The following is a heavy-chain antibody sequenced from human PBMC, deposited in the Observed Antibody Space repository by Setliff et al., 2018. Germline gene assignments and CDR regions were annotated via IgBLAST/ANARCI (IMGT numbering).Heavy chain of an antibody. CDR3: ARAPLESGYYYGQGHYFDN. Sequence: GASVKVSCKASGYTFTGYYLHWVRQAPGQGLEWMGIIDPSADYTNYAQKFQGRVTMTKDTSTTTVYTELSSLRSEDTAVYYCARAPLESGYYYGQGHYFDNWGQGTLVTVSS. CDR1: GYTFTGYY. V-gene: IGHV1-46*01. CDR2: IDPSADYT. D-gene: IGHD5-18*01. J-gene: IGHJ4*02.